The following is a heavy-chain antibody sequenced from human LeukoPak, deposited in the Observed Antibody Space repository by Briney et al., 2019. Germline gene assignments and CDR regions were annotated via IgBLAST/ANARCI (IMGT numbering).Heavy chain of an antibody. Sequence: ASVKVSCKTSGYTFGTYYMHWVRQAPGQGLEWLGIIHPTDGSTSYTQKIQGRVTMTRDTATGTVYLELSSLRSEDTAVYWCARANGGGLDYWGQGTLITVSS. J-gene: IGHJ4*02. CDR3: ARANGGGLDY. D-gene: IGHD3-10*01. CDR2: IHPTDGST. CDR1: GYTFGTYY. V-gene: IGHV1-46*01.